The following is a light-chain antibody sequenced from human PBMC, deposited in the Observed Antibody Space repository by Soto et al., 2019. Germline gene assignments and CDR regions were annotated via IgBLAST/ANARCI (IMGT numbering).Light chain of an antibody. CDR3: CSYSGSPRFV. CDR1: SSDVGRYNY. CDR2: DVS. Sequence: QSALTQPRSVSGSPGQSVTISCTGTSSDVGRYNYVSWYQHHPGTAPKVMIYDVSGRPSGVPDRFSGSKSGNTASLTISGLPAEDEADYYCCSYSGSPRFVFGTGTKLTVL. V-gene: IGLV2-11*01. J-gene: IGLJ1*01.